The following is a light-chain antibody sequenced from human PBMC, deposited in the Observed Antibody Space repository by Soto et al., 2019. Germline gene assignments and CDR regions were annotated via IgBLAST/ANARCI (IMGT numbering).Light chain of an antibody. J-gene: IGKJ3*01. CDR3: QQYGSSPEIT. CDR1: QSVTSTY. V-gene: IGKV3-20*01. CDR2: GAS. Sequence: EVVLTQSPGTLSLSPGERATLSCRASQSVTSTYLAWYQQKPGQAPRLLIYGASNRATGIPDRFSGSGSGTDFTLTISRLEPEDFAVYYCQQYGSSPEITFGLGTKVEIK.